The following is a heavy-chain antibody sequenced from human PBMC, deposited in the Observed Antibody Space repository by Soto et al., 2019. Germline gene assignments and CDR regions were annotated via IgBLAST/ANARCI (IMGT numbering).Heavy chain of an antibody. D-gene: IGHD3-10*01. Sequence: QVHLVQSGAEVKKPGASVQVSCKASGYTFTNYGIIWVRQAPGQGLEWMRWISANNGHTHYTQKVQGRVTMTTDTSTSTAYMELRSLRSDDTAVYYCARSTDYYGSGSTAFDYWGQGTLVTVSS. CDR3: ARSTDYYGSGSTAFDY. CDR2: ISANNGHT. CDR1: GYTFTNYG. J-gene: IGHJ4*02. V-gene: IGHV1-18*01.